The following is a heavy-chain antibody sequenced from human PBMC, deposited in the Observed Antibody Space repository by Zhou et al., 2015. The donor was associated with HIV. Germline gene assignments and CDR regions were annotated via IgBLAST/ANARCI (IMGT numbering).Heavy chain of an antibody. Sequence: QVQLVQSGAEVKKPGSSVKVSCKASGGTFSSYAISWVRQAPGQGLEWMGGIIPIFGTANYAQKFQGRVTITADESTSTAYMELSSLRSEDTAVYYCARDCRVTMVRGSNLWGNWYFDLWGRGTLVTVSS. CDR1: GGTFSSYA. CDR2: IIPIFGTA. CDR3: ARDCRVTMVRGSNLWGNWYFDL. D-gene: IGHD3-10*01. V-gene: IGHV1-69*01. J-gene: IGHJ2*01.